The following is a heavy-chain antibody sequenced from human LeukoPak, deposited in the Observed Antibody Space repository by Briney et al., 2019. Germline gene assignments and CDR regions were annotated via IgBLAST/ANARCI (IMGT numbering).Heavy chain of an antibody. J-gene: IGHJ4*02. CDR3: ARGRLWVMGATTYYDY. D-gene: IGHD1-26*01. CDR2: IKKDGSEK. Sequence: PGGSLRLSCAASGFTVSSNYMNWVRQAPGKGLEWVANIKKDGSEKYYVDSVKGRFTISRDNAKNSLYLQMNSLRAEDTAVYYCARGRLWVMGATTYYDYWGQGTLVTVSS. V-gene: IGHV3-7*03. CDR1: GFTVSSNY.